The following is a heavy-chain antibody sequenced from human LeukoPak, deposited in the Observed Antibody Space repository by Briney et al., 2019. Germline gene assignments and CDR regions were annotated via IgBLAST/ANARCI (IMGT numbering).Heavy chain of an antibody. J-gene: IGHJ4*02. CDR3: ARDINTAMVSRGVDY. V-gene: IGHV4-30-4*08. CDR2: IYYSGST. D-gene: IGHD5-18*01. Sequence: SETLSLTCTVSGGSISSGNYYWSWIRQPPGKGLEWIGYIYYSGSTYYNPSLKSRVTISVDASKNQFSLKLSSVTAADTAVYYCARDINTAMVSRGVDYWGQGTLVTVSS. CDR1: GGSISSGNYY.